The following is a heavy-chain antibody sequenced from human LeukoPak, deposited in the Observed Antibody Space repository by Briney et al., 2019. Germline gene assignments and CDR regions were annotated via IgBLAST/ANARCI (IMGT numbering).Heavy chain of an antibody. CDR1: GGSISSSNYY. CDR2: IYYSGST. Sequence: SETLSLTCSVSGGSISSSNYYWGWIRQPPGKGLEWIGSIYYSGSTHYNPSLKSRVTISVDTSKNQFSLKLSSVIAADTAVYHCARNSSDPYSSSAKRYNWFDPWGQGTLVTVSS. D-gene: IGHD6-13*01. J-gene: IGHJ5*02. V-gene: IGHV4-39*01. CDR3: ARNSSDPYSSSAKRYNWFDP.